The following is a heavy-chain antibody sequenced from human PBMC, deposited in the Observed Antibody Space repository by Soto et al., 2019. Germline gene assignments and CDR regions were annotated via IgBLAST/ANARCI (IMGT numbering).Heavy chain of an antibody. CDR3: AGRTIVPMVYAPTAGDYYYGMDV. CDR2: IIAILGTA. CDR1: GGTFSSYA. Sequence: QVQLVQSGAEVKKPGSSVKVSCKASGGTFSSYAISWVRQAPGQGLEWMGGIIAILGTANYAQNSQRRVTITADESTSTAYMELRSLRSEHMAVYYCAGRTIVPMVYAPTAGDYYYGMDVWGQGTPVTVSS. D-gene: IGHD2-8*01. V-gene: IGHV1-69*01. J-gene: IGHJ6*02.